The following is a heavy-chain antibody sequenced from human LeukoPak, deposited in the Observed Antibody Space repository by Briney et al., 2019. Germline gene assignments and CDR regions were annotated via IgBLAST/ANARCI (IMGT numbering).Heavy chain of an antibody. CDR1: EYTFPNSW. J-gene: IGHJ4*02. V-gene: IGHV5-51*01. CDR2: IYPHDSDA. D-gene: IGHD1-26*01. CDR3: GRFRKWEPLDS. Sequence: GESLKISCQGSEYTFPNSWIAWVRQMPGKGLEFMGIIYPHDSDARYSPSFQGQVVISADKSLNTAYLQWSRLRASDSGVYFCGRFRKWEPLDSWGQGTLVIVSS.